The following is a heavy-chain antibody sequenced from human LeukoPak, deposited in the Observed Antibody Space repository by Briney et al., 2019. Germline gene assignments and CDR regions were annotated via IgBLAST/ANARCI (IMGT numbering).Heavy chain of an antibody. CDR2: IYANGDI. Sequence: GGSLRLSCTASGFSVRGKYMAWVRRAPGKGLEWVSFIYANGDIHYANSVKGRFTISRDNSKNTLYLQMNSLRAEDTALYYCARDWAPIAVAGNRIDYWGQGTLVTVSS. D-gene: IGHD6-19*01. J-gene: IGHJ4*02. CDR3: ARDWAPIAVAGNRIDY. CDR1: GFSVRGKY. V-gene: IGHV3-66*01.